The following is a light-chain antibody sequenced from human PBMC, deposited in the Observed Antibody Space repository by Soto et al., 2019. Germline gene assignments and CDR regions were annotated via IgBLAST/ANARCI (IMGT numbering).Light chain of an antibody. CDR1: QSAGNF. Sequence: EIVMTQSPATLSVSPGETDSLSCRASQSAGNFLAWYQQKPGQAPRLLIYYISTRATGIPARFSGSGSGTEFTLTINSLQSEDSAVYYCQQHNQWPITFGQGTRLEIK. V-gene: IGKV3D-15*01. J-gene: IGKJ5*01. CDR3: QQHNQWPIT. CDR2: YIS.